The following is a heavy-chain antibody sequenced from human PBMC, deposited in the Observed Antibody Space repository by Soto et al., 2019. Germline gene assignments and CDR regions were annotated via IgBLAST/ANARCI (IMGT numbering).Heavy chain of an antibody. V-gene: IGHV1-69*02. J-gene: IGHJ6*03. Sequence: QVQLVQSGAEVKKPGSSVKVSCQASGGTFSSYTISWVRQAPGQGLEWMGRIIPILGIANYAQKFQGRVTITADKSTSTAYMELSSLRSEDTAVYYCAINSNHTSSYYYYYMDVWGKGTTVTVSS. CDR2: IIPILGIA. CDR1: GGTFSSYT. CDR3: AINSNHTSSYYYYYMDV. D-gene: IGHD4-4*01.